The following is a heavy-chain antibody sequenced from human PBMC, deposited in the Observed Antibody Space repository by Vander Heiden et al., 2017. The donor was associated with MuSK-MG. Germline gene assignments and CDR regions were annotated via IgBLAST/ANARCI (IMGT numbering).Heavy chain of an antibody. D-gene: IGHD6-13*01. CDR3: ARDENGDYSSWYMDY. J-gene: IGHJ4*02. CDR2: INHSGKT. CDR1: GYSISSGFF. Sequence: QVQLQESGPRLVKPSETLSLTCTVPGYSISSGFFWGWIRQPPGKGLEWIGTINHSGKTYYNPSRKSRVTMSVDTSKNQFSLRLSSVTAADTAVYYCARDENGDYSSWYMDYWGQGTLLTVSS. V-gene: IGHV4-38-2*02.